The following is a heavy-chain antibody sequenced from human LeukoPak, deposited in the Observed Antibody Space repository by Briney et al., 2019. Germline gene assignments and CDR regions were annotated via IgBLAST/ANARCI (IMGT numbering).Heavy chain of an antibody. Sequence: GGSLRLSCAASGFTFSSYSMNWVRQAPGKGLEWVSYISSSSSTIYYADSVKGRFTISRDNAKNTLYLQMNSLRAEDTAVYYCAKDRDPSRGSGSYYRLPFDYWGQGTLVTVSS. CDR1: GFTFSSYS. V-gene: IGHV3-48*04. CDR2: ISSSSSTI. D-gene: IGHD3-10*01. J-gene: IGHJ4*02. CDR3: AKDRDPSRGSGSYYRLPFDY.